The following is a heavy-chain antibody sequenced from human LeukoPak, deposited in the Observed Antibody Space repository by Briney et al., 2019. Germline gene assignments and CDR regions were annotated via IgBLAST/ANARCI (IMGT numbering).Heavy chain of an antibody. Sequence: AGGSLRLSCAASGLTFGRYWLTWVRQAPGKGLEWVANINQDGSESNYVDSVKGRFTISRDNAKSSLYLQMDSLKDEDTAVYHCGSRDCTADACFASSFNCFDHWGKGSLVTVSS. CDR2: INQDGSES. J-gene: IGHJ4*02. CDR3: GSRDCTADACFASSFNCFDH. CDR1: GLTFGRYW. V-gene: IGHV3-7*03. D-gene: IGHD2-8*02.